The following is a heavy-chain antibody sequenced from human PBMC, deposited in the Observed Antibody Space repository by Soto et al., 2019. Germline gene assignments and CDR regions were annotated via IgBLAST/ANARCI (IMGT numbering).Heavy chain of an antibody. D-gene: IGHD3-16*01. CDR1: GFTFSSYA. J-gene: IGHJ4*02. Sequence: EVQLLESGGGLVQPGGSLRLSCAASGFTFSSYAMSWVRQAPGKGLEWVSAISAGGGATYYADSVKGRFTISRDNSLNTLYLQMNSLRAEDTAVYYCAKLCSDYIWGSYLRYFDHWGQGTLVTVSS. V-gene: IGHV3-23*01. CDR3: AKLCSDYIWGSYLRYFDH. CDR2: ISAGGGAT.